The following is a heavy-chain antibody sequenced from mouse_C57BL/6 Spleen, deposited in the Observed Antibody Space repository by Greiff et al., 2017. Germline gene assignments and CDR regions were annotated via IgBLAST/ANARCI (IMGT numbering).Heavy chain of an antibody. D-gene: IGHD1-1*01. CDR3: ARSYYYGSSYCFDY. J-gene: IGHJ2*01. CDR1: GYTFTSFW. Sequence: QVQLQQSGAELVQPGASVKLSCKASGYTFTSFWMHWVHQRPGRGLEWIGRIDPNSGATKYNEKVKGQVTLTVDKPSSTAYMQLSSLTSEDSAVYYCARSYYYGSSYCFDYWGQGTTRTGSS. V-gene: IGHV1-62-3*01. CDR2: IDPNSGAT.